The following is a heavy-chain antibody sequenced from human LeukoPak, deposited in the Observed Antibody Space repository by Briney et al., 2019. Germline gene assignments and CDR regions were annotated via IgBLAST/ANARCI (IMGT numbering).Heavy chain of an antibody. Sequence: PGGSLRLSCAASGVTFSSYWIHWVRHAPGKGLVWVSRINGDGSSTNYAESVKGRFTISRDNAKNTLYLQMNSLRAEDTAVYYCARLRDSSSPRYYYYGLDVWGQGTTVTVSS. D-gene: IGHD6-13*01. CDR3: ARLRDSSSPRYYYYGLDV. CDR2: INGDGSST. J-gene: IGHJ6*02. CDR1: GVTFSSYW. V-gene: IGHV3-74*01.